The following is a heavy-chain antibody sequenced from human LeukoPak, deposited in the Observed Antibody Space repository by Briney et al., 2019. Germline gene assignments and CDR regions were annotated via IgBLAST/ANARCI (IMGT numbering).Heavy chain of an antibody. CDR3: ARTSNDYGDYTGAFDI. Sequence: SETLSLTCTLSGGSISPYFWSWIRQPPGKGLDWIGYIYYRGSTNYNPSLMSRVTISVDMSKNQFSLKLSSVTAADTAVYYCARTSNDYGDYTGAFDIWGQGPMVTVSS. J-gene: IGHJ3*02. CDR1: GGSISPYF. V-gene: IGHV4-59*01. CDR2: IYYRGST. D-gene: IGHD4-17*01.